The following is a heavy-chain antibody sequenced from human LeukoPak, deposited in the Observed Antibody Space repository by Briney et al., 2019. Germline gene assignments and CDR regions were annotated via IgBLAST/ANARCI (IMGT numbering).Heavy chain of an antibody. CDR1: RFSFSNYG. Sequence: GGSLRLSCAVSRFSFSNYGMSWVRQAPGKGLEWVSAISGSGGSTYYADSVKGRFTISRDNSKNTLYLQMNSLRAEDTALYYCAKSSYYDTSGSYREYYFDFWGQGALVTVSS. J-gene: IGHJ4*02. CDR2: ISGSGGST. D-gene: IGHD3-22*01. CDR3: AKSSYYDTSGSYREYYFDF. V-gene: IGHV3-23*01.